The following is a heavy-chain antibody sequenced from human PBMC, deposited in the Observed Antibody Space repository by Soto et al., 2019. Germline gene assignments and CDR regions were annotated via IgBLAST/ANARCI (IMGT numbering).Heavy chain of an antibody. Sequence: QVQLQQWGAGLLKPSETLSLTCVVYGGSFRDYYWSWIRQPPGKGLEWIGEINHSGSTNYNPSLKSRLTISIDASKNQFSLNLRSLTAADTAVYYCTRRGSYFLPYFDSWGQGTLVTVSS. CDR2: INHSGST. V-gene: IGHV4-34*01. J-gene: IGHJ4*02. CDR3: TRRGSYFLPYFDS. D-gene: IGHD1-26*01. CDR1: GGSFRDYY.